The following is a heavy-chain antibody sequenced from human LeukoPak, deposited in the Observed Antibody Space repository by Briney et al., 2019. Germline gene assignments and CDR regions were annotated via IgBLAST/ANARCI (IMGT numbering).Heavy chain of an antibody. J-gene: IGHJ4*02. CDR1: GFTFGSYG. D-gene: IGHD3-10*01. CDR3: ARGRYYYGSGSYYTGEYYFDY. CDR2: IWYDGSNK. Sequence: GGSLRLSCAASGFTFGSYGMHWVRQAPGKGLEWVAVIWYDGSNKYYADSVKGRFTISRDNSKNTLYLQMNSLRAEDTAVYYCARGRYYYGSGSYYTGEYYFDYWGQGTLVTVSS. V-gene: IGHV3-33*01.